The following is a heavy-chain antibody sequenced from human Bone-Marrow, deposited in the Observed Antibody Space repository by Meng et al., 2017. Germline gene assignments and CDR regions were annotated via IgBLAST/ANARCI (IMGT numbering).Heavy chain of an antibody. CDR1: GGSISSSSYY. CDR2: IYYSGST. V-gene: IGHV4-39*07. CDR3: ARDCPSPFRWFDP. Sequence: LQRQVWGPGLVKPSETLSLPCTVSGGSISSSSYYWGWIRQPPGKGLEWIGSIYYSGSTYYNPSLKSRVTISVDTSKNQFSLKLSSVTAADTAVYYCARDCPSPFRWFDPWGQGTLVTVSS. J-gene: IGHJ5*02.